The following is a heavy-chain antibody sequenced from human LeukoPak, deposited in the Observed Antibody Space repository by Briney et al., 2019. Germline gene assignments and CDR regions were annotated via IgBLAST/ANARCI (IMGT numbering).Heavy chain of an antibody. J-gene: IGHJ4*02. CDR2: IKSKTDGGTT. V-gene: IGHV3-15*01. Sequence: GGSLRLSCAAFGFTFSNAWMSWVRQAPGKGLEWVGRIKSKTDGGTTDYAAPVKGRFTISRDDSKNTLYLQMNSLKTEDTAVYYCTSPRGYDFWSGYSFDYWGQGTLVTVSS. CDR1: GFTFSNAW. CDR3: TSPRGYDFWSGYSFDY. D-gene: IGHD3-3*01.